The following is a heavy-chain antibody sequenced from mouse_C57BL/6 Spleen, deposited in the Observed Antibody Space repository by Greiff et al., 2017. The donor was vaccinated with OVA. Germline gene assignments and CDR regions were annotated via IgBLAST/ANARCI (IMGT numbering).Heavy chain of an antibody. CDR1: GYTFTDYY. CDR3: AYGYFDY. J-gene: IGHJ2*01. CDR2: INPYNGGT. D-gene: IGHD2-10*02. Sequence: VQLKQSGPVLVKPGASVKMSCKASGYTFTDYYMNLVKQIHVKSLEWIGVINPYNGGTSYNQKFKGKATLTVDKSSSTAYMELNSLTSEDSAVYYCAYGYFDYWGQGTTLTVSS. V-gene: IGHV1-19*01.